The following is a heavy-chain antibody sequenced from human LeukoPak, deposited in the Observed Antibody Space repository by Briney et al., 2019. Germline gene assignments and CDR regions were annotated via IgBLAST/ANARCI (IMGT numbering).Heavy chain of an antibody. Sequence: PSETLSLTRAVYGGSFSGYYWSWIRQPPGKGLEWIGEINHSGSTNYNPSLKSRVTISVDTSKNQFSLKLSSVTAADTAVYYCATYNGGNSAFEYWGQGTLVTVSS. V-gene: IGHV4-34*01. CDR1: GGSFSGYY. D-gene: IGHD4-23*01. CDR2: INHSGST. J-gene: IGHJ4*02. CDR3: ATYNGGNSAFEY.